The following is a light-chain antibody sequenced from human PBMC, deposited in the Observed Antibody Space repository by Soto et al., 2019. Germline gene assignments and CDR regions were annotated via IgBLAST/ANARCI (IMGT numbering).Light chain of an antibody. CDR3: QSYDFSLSGSM. V-gene: IGLV1-40*01. Sequence: QAVVTQPPSVSGAPGQRVTISCTGSSSNIGAGYDVHWYQQVPGTAPKLLIYGNNNRASGVPDRFTGSKSGTSASLAITGLQAEDEADYYCQSYDFSLSGSMFGGGTKLTVL. CDR2: GNN. CDR1: SSNIGAGYD. J-gene: IGLJ3*02.